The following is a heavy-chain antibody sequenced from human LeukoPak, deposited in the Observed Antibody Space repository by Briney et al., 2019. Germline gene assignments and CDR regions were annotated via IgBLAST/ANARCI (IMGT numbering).Heavy chain of an antibody. Sequence: GGSLRLSCAASGFTVSSNYMSWVSQAPGKGLEWVSVIYSGGSTYYADSVKGRFTISRDNSKNTLYLQMNSLRAEDTAVYYCASASSWYFDFDYWGQGTLVTVSS. CDR3: ASASSWYFDFDY. V-gene: IGHV3-66*01. CDR1: GFTVSSNY. CDR2: IYSGGST. D-gene: IGHD6-13*01. J-gene: IGHJ4*02.